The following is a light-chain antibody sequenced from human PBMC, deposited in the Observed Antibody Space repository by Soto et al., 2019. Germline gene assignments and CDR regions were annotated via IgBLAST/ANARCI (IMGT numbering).Light chain of an antibody. V-gene: IGLV2-23*02. CDR3: CSSVGGPIWV. J-gene: IGLJ3*02. CDR2: EVN. CDR1: NSDVGGYDR. Sequence: QSALTQPASVSGSPGRSITISCTGTNSDVGGYDRVSWYQQQPGKAPTLMIYEVNKRPSGVSNRFSGSKSGNTASLTISGLQAEDEADYYCCSSVGGPIWVFGGGTKVTVL.